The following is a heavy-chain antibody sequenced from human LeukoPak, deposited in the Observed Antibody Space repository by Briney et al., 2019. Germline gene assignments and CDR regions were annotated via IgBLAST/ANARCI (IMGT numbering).Heavy chain of an antibody. CDR2: VSYVGSNK. D-gene: IGHD3-10*01. CDR1: GFTFSTYT. V-gene: IGHV3-30-3*01. J-gene: IGHJ6*03. CDR3: ARGGEHYYYMDV. Sequence: GRSLRLSCAASGFTFSTYTIHWVRQAPGKGLDWVAVVSYVGSNKYYADSVKGRFTISRDNSKNTLYLQMNNLRAEDTAVYYCARGGEHYYYMDVWGKGTTVTVSS.